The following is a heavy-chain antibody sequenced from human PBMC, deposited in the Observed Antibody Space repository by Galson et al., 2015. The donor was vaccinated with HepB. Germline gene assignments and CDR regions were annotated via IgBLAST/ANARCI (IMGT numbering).Heavy chain of an antibody. CDR3: ARCGVPHGSGSYYREFFRYYYMDV. Sequence: QAPGKGLEWVSYISSSSSYTNYADSVKGRFTISRDNAKNSLYLQMNSLRAEDTAVYYCARCGVPHGSGSYYREFFRYYYMDVWGKGTTVTVSS. D-gene: IGHD3-10*01. CDR2: ISSSSSYT. V-gene: IGHV3-11*06. J-gene: IGHJ6*03.